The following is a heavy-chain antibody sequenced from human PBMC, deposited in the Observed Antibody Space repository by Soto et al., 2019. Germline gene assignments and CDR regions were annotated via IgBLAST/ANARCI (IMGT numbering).Heavy chain of an antibody. CDR2: IVPVFGRP. V-gene: IGHV1-69*13. CDR3: AREGSGYNF. J-gene: IGHJ4*02. CDR1: GGSFSNFG. D-gene: IGHD5-12*01. Sequence: ASVKVSCKASGGSFSNFGISWVRQAPGQGLEWMGGIVPVFGRPNYAQRFRGRLTITADESTSTGYMELIRLRSDDTAVYYCAREGSGYNFWGQGTQVTVSS.